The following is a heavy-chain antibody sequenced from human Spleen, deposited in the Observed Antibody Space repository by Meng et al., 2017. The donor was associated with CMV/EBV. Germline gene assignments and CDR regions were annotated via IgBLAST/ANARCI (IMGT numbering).Heavy chain of an antibody. D-gene: IGHD6-6*01. CDR2: IYSSGST. Sequence: VALPEAGPVLGKPAATLPLSCTVFGGSLSSYSWSWTRPPAGKGLEWIGRIYSSGSTNYNPSLKSRVTMSVDTSKNQFSLKLSSVTAADTAVYYCARDSSSSFDYWGQGTLVTVSS. CDR1: GGSLSSYS. V-gene: IGHV4-4*07. CDR3: ARDSSSSFDY. J-gene: IGHJ4*02.